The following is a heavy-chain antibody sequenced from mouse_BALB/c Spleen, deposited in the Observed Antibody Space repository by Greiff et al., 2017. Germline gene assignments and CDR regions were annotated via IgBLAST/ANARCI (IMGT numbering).Heavy chain of an antibody. CDR1: GYTFTSYW. D-gene: IGHD2-10*02. CDR3: ARKRGYGNSFAY. J-gene: IGHJ3*01. V-gene: IGHV1S81*02. CDR2: INPSNGRT. Sequence: QVQLQQPGAELVKPGASVKLSCKASGYTFTSYWMHWVKQRPGQGLEWIGEINPSNGRTNYNEKFKSKATLTVDKSSSTAYMQLSSLTSEDSAVYYCARKRGYGNSFAYWGQGTLVTVSA.